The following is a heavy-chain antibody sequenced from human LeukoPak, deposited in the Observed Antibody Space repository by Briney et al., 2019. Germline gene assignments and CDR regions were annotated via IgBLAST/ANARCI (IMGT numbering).Heavy chain of an antibody. CDR2: INVKSGAT. D-gene: IGHD6-19*01. Sequence: ASVKVSCKASGYTFIDYYFNWVRQAPGQGPEWMGRINVKSGATDYAQKFQGRVTVTRDTSISTAYMELSSLRSDDTAVYYCARVGHESSTGWLDYWGQGTLVTVSS. CDR1: GYTFIDYY. J-gene: IGHJ4*02. V-gene: IGHV1-2*06. CDR3: ARVGHESSTGWLDY.